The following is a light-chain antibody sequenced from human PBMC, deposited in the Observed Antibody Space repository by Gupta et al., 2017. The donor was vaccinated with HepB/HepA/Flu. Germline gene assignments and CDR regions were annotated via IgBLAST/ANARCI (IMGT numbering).Light chain of an antibody. J-gene: IGLJ2*01. Sequence: SSELTQDPAVSVALGQTVRLTCQGDSLRSYYASWYQQKPGKAPVLVIYGKNNRPSGIPDRFSGSSSGNTASLTITGAQAEDEADYYCNSRDSSGNHVVFGGGTKLTVL. CDR2: GKN. V-gene: IGLV3-19*01. CDR1: SLRSYY. CDR3: NSRDSSGNHVV.